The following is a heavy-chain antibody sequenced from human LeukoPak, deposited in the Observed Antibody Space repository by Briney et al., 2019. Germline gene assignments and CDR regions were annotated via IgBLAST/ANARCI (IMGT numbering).Heavy chain of an antibody. Sequence: SETLSLTCTVSGDSISSGSYHWSWIRQPAGKGLEWIGRIYTSGTTNYNPSLKSRVTISVDTSKNQFSLKLTSVTAADTAVYYCTRGHSGTYYVEFDTWGQGTLVTVSS. V-gene: IGHV4-61*02. D-gene: IGHD1-26*01. CDR1: GDSISSGSYH. CDR3: TRGHSGTYYVEFDT. J-gene: IGHJ5*02. CDR2: IYTSGTT.